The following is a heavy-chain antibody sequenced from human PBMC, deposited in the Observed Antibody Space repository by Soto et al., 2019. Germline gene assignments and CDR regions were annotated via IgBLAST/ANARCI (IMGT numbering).Heavy chain of an antibody. CDR1: GFTFSSYS. J-gene: IGHJ6*02. D-gene: IGHD5-12*01. CDR3: ARADSGYAHGYYYYGMDV. CDR2: ISSSSSTI. V-gene: IGHV3-48*01. Sequence: EVQLVESGGGLVQPGGSLRLSCAASGFTFSSYSMNWVRQAPGKGLEWVSYISSSSSTIYYADSEKGRFTISRDNAKNSLYLQMNCLGAEDTAGYYCARADSGYAHGYYYYGMDVWGQGTTVTVSS.